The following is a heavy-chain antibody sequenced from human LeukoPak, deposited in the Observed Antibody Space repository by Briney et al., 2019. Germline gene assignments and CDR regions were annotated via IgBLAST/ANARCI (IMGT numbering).Heavy chain of an antibody. J-gene: IGHJ4*02. D-gene: IGHD3-10*01. CDR3: ARDRGRTGGFDY. V-gene: IGHV4-59*01. CDR1: GGSISGDY. Sequence: PSETLSLICTVSGGSISGDYWSWIRQPPGKGLEWIGFIHHSGSTNYNPSLKSRVTISVDTSKDQFSLQLSSVTAADTAVYFCARDRGRTGGFDYWGQGTLVTVSS. CDR2: IHHSGST.